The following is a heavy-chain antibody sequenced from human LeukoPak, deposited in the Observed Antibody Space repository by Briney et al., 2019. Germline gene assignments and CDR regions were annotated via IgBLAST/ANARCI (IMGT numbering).Heavy chain of an antibody. J-gene: IGHJ4*02. D-gene: IGHD6-13*01. CDR1: GGSISSGSYY. Sequence: PSETLSLTCTVSGGSISSGSYYWGWIRQPPGKGLEWIGSMYYSGSTYYNPSLKSRVTISVDTSKNQFSLKLSSVTAADTAVYYCASGLAAAGIGNIGYWGQGTLVTVSS. CDR3: ASGLAAAGIGNIGY. CDR2: MYYSGST. V-gene: IGHV4-39*01.